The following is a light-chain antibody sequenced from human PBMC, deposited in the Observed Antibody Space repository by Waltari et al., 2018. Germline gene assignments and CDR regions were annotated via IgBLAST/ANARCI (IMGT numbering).Light chain of an antibody. Sequence: EIVMTQSPATLSVSPGERVTLSCWASQSVSSNLAWYQQKPGQGPGLPIYDAYTRAPGIPARFSGSGSGTEFTLTISSLTSEDFAIYYCQQYINWPSFTFGPGTKVDIK. CDR2: DAY. V-gene: IGKV3D-15*01. J-gene: IGKJ3*01. CDR1: QSVSSN. CDR3: QQYINWPSFT.